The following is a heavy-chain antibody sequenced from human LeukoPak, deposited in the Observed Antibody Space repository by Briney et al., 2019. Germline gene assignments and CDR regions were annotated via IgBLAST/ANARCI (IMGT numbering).Heavy chain of an antibody. CDR3: ARSKAARSPPDS. Sequence: GGSLRLSCAASGFSVSHNYMSWVRQAPGKGLEWVSLIFDGGSTYYADSVEGRFTISRDNSKNTVFLQMNGLRAEDTAVYCCARSKAARSPPDSWGRGTLVTVSS. D-gene: IGHD6-6*01. V-gene: IGHV3-66*01. CDR1: GFSVSHNY. CDR2: IFDGGST. J-gene: IGHJ4*02.